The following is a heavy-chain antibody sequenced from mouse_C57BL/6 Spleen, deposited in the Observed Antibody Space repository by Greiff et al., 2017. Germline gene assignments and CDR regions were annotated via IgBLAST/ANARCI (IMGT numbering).Heavy chain of an antibody. CDR3: ARRDRLAWFAY. Sequence: VQLQQPGAELVKPGASVKLSCKASGYTFTSYWMQWVKQRPGQGLEWIGEIDPSDSYTNYNQKFKGKATLTVDTSSSTAYMQLSSLTSEDSAVYDCARRDRLAWFAYWGQGTLVTVSA. CDR2: IDPSDSYT. D-gene: IGHD4-1*01. J-gene: IGHJ3*01. CDR1: GYTFTSYW. V-gene: IGHV1-50*01.